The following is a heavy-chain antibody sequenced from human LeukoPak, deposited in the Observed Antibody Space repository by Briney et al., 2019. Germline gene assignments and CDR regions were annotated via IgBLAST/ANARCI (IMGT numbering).Heavy chain of an antibody. CDR1: GLTCSSYS. CDR3: ATIVVVAATPDY. Sequence: GGSLRLSCAPSGLTCSSYSMNWFRQAPEQGLEWVSSISSSSSYIYYADSVKGRFTISRDNAKNSLYLQMNSLRAEDTAVYYCATIVVVAATPDYWGQGTLVTVSS. V-gene: IGHV3-21*01. D-gene: IGHD2-15*01. J-gene: IGHJ4*02. CDR2: ISSSSSYI.